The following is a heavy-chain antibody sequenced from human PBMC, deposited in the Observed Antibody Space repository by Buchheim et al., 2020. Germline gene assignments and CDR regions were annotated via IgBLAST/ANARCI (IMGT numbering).Heavy chain of an antibody. CDR2: ISYDGNKN. V-gene: IGHV3-30*18. J-gene: IGHJ6*02. D-gene: IGHD2-15*01. CDR1: GFTFSIYG. CDR3: AKGMSYCSGGSCFSSGGMDV. Sequence: QVQLVESGGGVVQPGRFLRLSCAASGFTFSIYGMHWVRQAPGKGLEWVAAISYDGNKNYYADTVKGRFTISRVNSSNTLSLQMDSLRAEDTAVFYCAKGMSYCSGGSCFSSGGMDVWGQGTT.